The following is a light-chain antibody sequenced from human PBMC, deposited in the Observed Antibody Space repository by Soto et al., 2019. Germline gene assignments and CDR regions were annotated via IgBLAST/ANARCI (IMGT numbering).Light chain of an antibody. CDR3: RSFAASNTWV. CDR2: EVT. J-gene: IGLJ3*02. CDR1: SSDVGAYNY. V-gene: IGLV2-8*01. Sequence: QSALTQPPSASGSPGQSVTISCTGTSSDVGAYNYVSWYQQHAGKAPKLVIYEVTKRPSGVPDRFSGSKSANTASLTVSGLQADDEADYYCRSFAASNTWVFGGGTKLTVL.